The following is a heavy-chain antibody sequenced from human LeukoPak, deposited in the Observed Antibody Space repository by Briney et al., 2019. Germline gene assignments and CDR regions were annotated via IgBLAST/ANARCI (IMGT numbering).Heavy chain of an antibody. Sequence: PSQTLSLTCTVSGGSISSGSYYWSWIRQPAGKGLEWIGRIYTSGSTNYNPSLKSRVTISVDTSKNQFSLKLSSVTAADTAVYYCARFTYDSSGYYRGNYFDYWGQGTLVTVSS. CDR2: IYTSGST. CDR1: GGSISSGSYY. J-gene: IGHJ4*02. CDR3: ARFTYDSSGYYRGNYFDY. D-gene: IGHD3-22*01. V-gene: IGHV4-61*02.